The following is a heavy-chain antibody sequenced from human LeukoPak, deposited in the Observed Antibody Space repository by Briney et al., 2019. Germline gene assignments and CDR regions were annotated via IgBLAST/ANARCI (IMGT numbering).Heavy chain of an antibody. CDR3: ARADSAYYYAQDY. CDR2: ISGRSSII. V-gene: IGHV3-48*01. J-gene: IGHJ4*02. CDR1: GFTFSTYS. D-gene: IGHD3-22*01. Sequence: PGGSLRLSCVVSGFTFSTYSMNRVRQAPGKGLEWVSYISGRSSIIYYANSVKGRFTISRDNAKNSLYLQLNSLRAEDTAVYYCARADSAYYYAQDYWGQGTLVTVSS.